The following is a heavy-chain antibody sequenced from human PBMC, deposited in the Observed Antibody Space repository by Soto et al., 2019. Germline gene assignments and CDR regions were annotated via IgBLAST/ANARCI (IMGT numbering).Heavy chain of an antibody. Sequence: SETLSLTCTVSGDSMSNYYWTWMRQPPGKGLEWIGYISYSGSTNYDPSLKSRVTMSVDASKNQSSLILTSVSAADTAVYFCARDYRRRYGMDVWGQGTTVTVSS. CDR1: GDSMSNYY. J-gene: IGHJ6*02. CDR2: ISYSGST. CDR3: ARDYRRRYGMDV. V-gene: IGHV4-59*01.